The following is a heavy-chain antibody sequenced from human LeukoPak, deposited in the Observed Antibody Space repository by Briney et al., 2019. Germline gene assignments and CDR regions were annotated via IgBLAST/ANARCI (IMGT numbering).Heavy chain of an antibody. Sequence: GGSLRLSCAASGFTFSDYYMSWIRQALGKGLEWVSYISSSGSTIYYADSVKGRFTISRDNAKNSLYLQMNSLRAEDTAVYYCARRHILTGYPNYYYYGMDVWGQGTTVTVSS. CDR2: ISSSGSTI. J-gene: IGHJ6*02. D-gene: IGHD3-9*01. CDR3: ARRHILTGYPNYYYYGMDV. V-gene: IGHV3-11*01. CDR1: GFTFSDYY.